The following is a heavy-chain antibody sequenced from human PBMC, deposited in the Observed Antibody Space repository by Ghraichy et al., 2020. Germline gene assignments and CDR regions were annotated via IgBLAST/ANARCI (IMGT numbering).Heavy chain of an antibody. D-gene: IGHD3-16*02. CDR2: INHSGST. Sequence: SETLSLTCAVYGGSFSGYYWSWIRQPPGKGLEWIGEINHSGSTNYNPSLKSRVTISVDTSKNQFSLKLSSVTAADTAVYYCARVRPTSGDYVWGSYRYNDYFNYWGQGTLVTVSS. CDR3: ARVRPTSGDYVWGSYRYNDYFNY. V-gene: IGHV4-34*01. J-gene: IGHJ4*02. CDR1: GGSFSGYY.